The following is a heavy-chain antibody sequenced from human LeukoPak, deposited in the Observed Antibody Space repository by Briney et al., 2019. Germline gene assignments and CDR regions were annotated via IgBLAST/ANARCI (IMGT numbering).Heavy chain of an antibody. CDR3: ARDNVDSSGWYGFDY. V-gene: IGHV1-3*01. CDR2: INAGNGNT. J-gene: IGHJ4*02. CDR1: GYTFTSYA. D-gene: IGHD6-19*01. Sequence: ASVKVSCKASGYTFTSYAMHWVRQAPGQRLEWMGWINAGNGNTKYSQKFQGRVTITRDTSASTAYMELSSLGSEDTAVYYCARDNVDSSGWYGFDYWGQGTLVTVSS.